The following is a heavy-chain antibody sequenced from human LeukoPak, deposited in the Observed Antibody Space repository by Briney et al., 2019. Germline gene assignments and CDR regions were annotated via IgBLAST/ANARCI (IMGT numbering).Heavy chain of an antibody. D-gene: IGHD4-17*01. Sequence: GGSLRLSCAASGFTFDDYGMSWVRQAPGKGLEWVSGINWNGGSTGYADSVKGRFTISRDNAKNSLYLQMNSLRAEDTAVYYCARALLDYGDPPRFDYWGQGTLVTVSS. CDR2: INWNGGST. J-gene: IGHJ4*02. V-gene: IGHV3-20*04. CDR1: GFTFDDYG. CDR3: ARALLDYGDPPRFDY.